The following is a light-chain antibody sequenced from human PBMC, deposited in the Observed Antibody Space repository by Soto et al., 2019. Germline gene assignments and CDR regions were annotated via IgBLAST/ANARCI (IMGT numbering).Light chain of an antibody. CDR1: QNLHSF. V-gene: IGKV3-11*01. CDR3: QQRTRWPMT. J-gene: IGKJ5*01. Sequence: EIVLPQSPATLSVSPGESVTLSCRASQNLHSFLNWYQQRPGQAPRPLIYDGSKRAAGVPDRISGDGSGTDYTLTISSLEPEDFAVYYCQQRTRWPMTFGQGTRLEI. CDR2: DGS.